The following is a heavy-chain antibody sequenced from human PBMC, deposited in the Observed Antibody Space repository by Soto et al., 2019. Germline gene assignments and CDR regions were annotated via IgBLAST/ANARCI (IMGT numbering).Heavy chain of an antibody. V-gene: IGHV3-23*01. D-gene: IGHD6-19*01. CDR3: AKSASGRYPRDV. CDR1: GFTFSTYA. J-gene: IGHJ6*02. CDR2: FSGNGGGT. Sequence: GGSLRLSCAASGFTFSTYAMSWVRQAPGKGLEWVSVFSGNGGGTYYADSVKGRFTISRDNSKNTLYLEMNTLRAEDTALYYCAKSASGRYPRDVWGQGTTVTVSS.